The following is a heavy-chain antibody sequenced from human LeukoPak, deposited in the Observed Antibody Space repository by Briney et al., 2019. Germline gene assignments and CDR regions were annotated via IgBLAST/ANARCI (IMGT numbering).Heavy chain of an antibody. CDR2: IYYTGST. Sequence: SETLSLTCTVSGASTSSYYWSWIRRPPGKGLEWIGSIYYTGSTNYNPSLKSRVTISVDPSQNQFSLKLTSVTTADTAVYYCARDRHGERHNFFDPWGQGTLVTVSS. J-gene: IGHJ5*02. CDR3: ARDRHGERHNFFDP. CDR1: GASTSSYY. D-gene: IGHD1-1*01. V-gene: IGHV4-59*01.